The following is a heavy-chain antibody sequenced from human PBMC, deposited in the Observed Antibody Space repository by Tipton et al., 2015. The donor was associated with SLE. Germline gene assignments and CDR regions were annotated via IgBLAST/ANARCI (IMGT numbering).Heavy chain of an antibody. J-gene: IGHJ4*02. D-gene: IGHD3-16*01. Sequence: TLSLTCTVSGDSISESYLSWIRQPPGKRMEWIGYLYTGGGTNYNPSLKSRLTMSVDTSKNQFSLNLSSVTAADTAVYYCARVMITFGGVRDWGQGTLVTVSS. CDR2: LYTGGGT. CDR3: ARVMITFGGVRD. V-gene: IGHV4-4*08. CDR1: GDSISESY.